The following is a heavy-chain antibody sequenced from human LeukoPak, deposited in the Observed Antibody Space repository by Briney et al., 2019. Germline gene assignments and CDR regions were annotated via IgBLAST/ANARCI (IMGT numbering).Heavy chain of an antibody. D-gene: IGHD3-10*01. CDR3: AKDNPITMVRGVTNWFDP. CDR1: GFTFSSYA. J-gene: IGHJ5*02. CDR2: ISGSGGST. V-gene: IGHV3-23*01. Sequence: GGSLRLSCAASGFTFSSYAMSWVRQAPGKGLEWVSAISGSGGSTYYADSVKGRLTISRDNSKNTLYLQMNSLRAEDTAVYYCAKDNPITMVRGVTNWFDPWGQGTLVTVSS.